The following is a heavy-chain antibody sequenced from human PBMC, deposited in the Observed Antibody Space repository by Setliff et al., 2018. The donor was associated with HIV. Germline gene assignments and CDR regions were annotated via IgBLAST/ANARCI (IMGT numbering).Heavy chain of an antibody. CDR2: IYYSGST. D-gene: IGHD2-15*01. Sequence: ASETLSLTCTVSGGSISSTTYYWGWIRQPPGKGLEWIGTIYYSGSTHYNPSLKSRVTISVDTSKNRFSLKVSSVTAADTAVYYCARLLNLGPKSFFDYWGQGALVTVSS. J-gene: IGHJ4*02. V-gene: IGHV4-39*01. CDR3: ARLLNLGPKSFFDY. CDR1: GGSISSTTYY.